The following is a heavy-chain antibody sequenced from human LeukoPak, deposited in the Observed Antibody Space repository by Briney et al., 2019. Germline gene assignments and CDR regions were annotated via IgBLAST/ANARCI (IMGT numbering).Heavy chain of an antibody. CDR1: GGSISSSNW. J-gene: IGHJ4*02. CDR3: ARVTDWNDFDY. Sequence: SETLSLTCAVSGGSISSSNWWSWVRQPPGKGLEWIGEIYHSGSTNYNPSLKSRVTISVDTSKNQFSLKLSSVTAADTAVYYCARVTDWNDFDYWGQGTLVTVSS. V-gene: IGHV4-4*02. D-gene: IGHD1-1*01. CDR2: IYHSGST.